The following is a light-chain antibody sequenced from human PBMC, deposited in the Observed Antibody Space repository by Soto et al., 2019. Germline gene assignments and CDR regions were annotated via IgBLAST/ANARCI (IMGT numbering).Light chain of an antibody. CDR2: GAS. CDR1: LSVSSY. CDR3: QQQRT. J-gene: IGKJ1*01. V-gene: IGKV3-20*01. Sequence: EIPLTQSPVTLPFSPVERATLSCRTSLSVSSYLAWYQQKPGQAPRLLIYGASSRATGIPDRFSGSGSGTDFTLTISRLEPEDFAVYYCQQQRTFGQGTKVDI.